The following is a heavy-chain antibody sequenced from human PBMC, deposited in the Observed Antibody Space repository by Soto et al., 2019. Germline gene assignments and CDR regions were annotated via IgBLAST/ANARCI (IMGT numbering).Heavy chain of an antibody. D-gene: IGHD3-10*01. CDR3: ARESYYGSGATVVAY. V-gene: IGHV4-59*01. CDR2: IYYSGTT. Sequence: LSLTCTVSGGSISGYYWSWVRQPPGKGLEWIGYIYYSGTTSYNPSLNSRVTMSVDTSKNQFSLKVNSVTAADTAVYYCARESYYGSGATVVAYWGQGTLVTVSS. J-gene: IGHJ4*02. CDR1: GGSISGYY.